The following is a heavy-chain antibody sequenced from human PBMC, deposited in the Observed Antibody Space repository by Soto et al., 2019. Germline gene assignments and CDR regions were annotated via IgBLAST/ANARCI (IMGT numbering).Heavy chain of an antibody. D-gene: IGHD1-1*01. CDR1: GYTFTSYG. CDR2: ISAHNDNT. J-gene: IGHJ4*02. CDR3: ERWRYGDY. V-gene: IGHV1-18*01. Sequence: QVNLVQSGAEVRKPGASVKVSCKGSGYTFTSYGIAWVRQAPGQGLEWMGWISAHNDNTNYAQKVQGRVTVTRDTSTSTAYMELRNMRSDDTDVYYCERWRYGDYWGQGALVTVSS.